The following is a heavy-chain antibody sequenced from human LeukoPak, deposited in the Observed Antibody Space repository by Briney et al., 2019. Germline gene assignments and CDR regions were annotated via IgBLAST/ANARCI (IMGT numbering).Heavy chain of an antibody. CDR1: GFTFSRDS. J-gene: IGHJ4*02. V-gene: IGHV3-48*01. D-gene: IGHD2-21*01. CDR3: VRDNPRCCGVIPANIDDY. CDR2: INGGGSPI. Sequence: GGSLRLSCAASGFTFSRDSMNWVRQAPGKGLEWVSYINGGGSPIYYADSVRGRFTISRDNAKNSLYLQMNSLRAEDTAVYYCVRDNPRCCGVIPANIDDYWGQGTLVTVSS.